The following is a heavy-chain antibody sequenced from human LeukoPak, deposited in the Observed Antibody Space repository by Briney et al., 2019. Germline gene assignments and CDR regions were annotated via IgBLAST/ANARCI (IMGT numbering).Heavy chain of an antibody. Sequence: GGSLRLSCAASGFTFSNAWMSWVRQAPGKGLEWVGRIKSKTDGGTTDYAAPVKGRFTISRDDSKNTLYLQMNSLKTEDTAVYYCTTVKRYFDWFHVDAGRPFNYYMDVWGKGTTVTISS. D-gene: IGHD3-9*01. J-gene: IGHJ6*03. CDR1: GFTFSNAW. CDR2: IKSKTDGGTT. CDR3: TTVKRYFDWFHVDAGRPFNYYMDV. V-gene: IGHV3-15*01.